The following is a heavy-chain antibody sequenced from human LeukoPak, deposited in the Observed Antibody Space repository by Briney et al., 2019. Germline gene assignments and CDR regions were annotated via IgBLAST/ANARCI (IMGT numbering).Heavy chain of an antibody. D-gene: IGHD4-11*01. CDR3: ARGLQPPVLYGMDV. V-gene: IGHV3-33*01. Sequence: PGRSPRLSCAASGFMFGDYGMHWVRQAPGQGLEWVALIWYDGSKKYYADSVKGRFTVSRDNSENTLYLQMNSLRADDTAVYYCARGLQPPVLYGMDVWGQGTTVTVSS. CDR2: IWYDGSKK. CDR1: GFMFGDYG. J-gene: IGHJ6*02.